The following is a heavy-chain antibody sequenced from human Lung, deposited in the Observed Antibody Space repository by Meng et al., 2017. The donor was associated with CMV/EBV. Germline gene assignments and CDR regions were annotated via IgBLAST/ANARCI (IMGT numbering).Heavy chain of an antibody. CDR3: VTETGYNYDN. V-gene: IGHV4-39*07. CDR1: GGSISSSIYY. J-gene: IGHJ4*02. D-gene: IGHD5-24*01. Sequence: PQVDESGPGQVPPSDTLSLTCRGSGGSISSSIYYLGWSRQSPGKGLEWIGSIYFSGNTYYNPSLKSRVTMSVGTAQNKFSLTLRSVTAADTAVYYCVTETGYNYDNWGQGALVTVSS. CDR2: IYFSGNT.